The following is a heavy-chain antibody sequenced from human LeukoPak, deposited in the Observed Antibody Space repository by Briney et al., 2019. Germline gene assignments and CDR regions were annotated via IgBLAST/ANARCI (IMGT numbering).Heavy chain of an antibody. CDR2: ISGSGGST. D-gene: IGHD3-22*01. CDR3: AKRGYDSSGYYFIAAHEYFQH. CDR1: GFTFSSDA. V-gene: IGHV3-23*01. J-gene: IGHJ1*01. Sequence: GGSLRLSCAASGFTFSSDAMSWVRQAPGKGLEWVSAISGSGGSTYYADSVKGRFTISRDNSKNTLYLQMNSLRAEDTAVYDCAKRGYDSSGYYFIAAHEYFQHWGQGTLVTVSS.